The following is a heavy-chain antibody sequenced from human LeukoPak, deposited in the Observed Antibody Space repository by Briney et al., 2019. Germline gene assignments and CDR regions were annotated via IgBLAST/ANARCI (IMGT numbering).Heavy chain of an antibody. CDR1: GYSFTSSW. J-gene: IGHJ6*02. Sequence: GESLKISCQASGYSFTSSWIGWARQMPGKGLEWMAIINPGDSDTRYSPSFQGQVTISADKSISTAYLQWSSLKASDTAIYYCARQSGAAGNYYGMDVWGQGTTVTVSS. D-gene: IGHD6-13*01. CDR2: INPGDSDT. CDR3: ARQSGAAGNYYGMDV. V-gene: IGHV5-51*01.